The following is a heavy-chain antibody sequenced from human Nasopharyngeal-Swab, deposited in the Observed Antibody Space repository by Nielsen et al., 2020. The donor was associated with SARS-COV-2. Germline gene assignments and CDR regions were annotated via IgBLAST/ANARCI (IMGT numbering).Heavy chain of an antibody. CDR1: GGSFSGYY. CDR3: SFFLSLSLSSISTSCYHFDY. CDR2: INHSGST. V-gene: IGHV4-34*01. Sequence: SETLSLTCAVSGGSFSGYYWSWIRQPPGKGLEWIGEINHSGSTNYNPSLKSRVTISVDTSKNQFSLKLSSVTAADTAVYYSSFFLSLSLSSISTSCYHFDYWGQGTLVTVSS. D-gene: IGHD2-2*01. J-gene: IGHJ4*02.